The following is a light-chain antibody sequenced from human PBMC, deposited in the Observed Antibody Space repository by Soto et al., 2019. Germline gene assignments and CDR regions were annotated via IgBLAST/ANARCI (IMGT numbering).Light chain of an antibody. Sequence: EIVMTQSPATLSVSPGERATLSCRASQSISDNLGWYQQRPGQAPRLLIYGASTRATGIPARFSGSGSATESTLTISSLQSEDFAVYYCQQYNNWPQAFGQGPKVEIK. J-gene: IGKJ1*01. CDR1: QSISDN. CDR3: QQYNNWPQA. CDR2: GAS. V-gene: IGKV3-15*01.